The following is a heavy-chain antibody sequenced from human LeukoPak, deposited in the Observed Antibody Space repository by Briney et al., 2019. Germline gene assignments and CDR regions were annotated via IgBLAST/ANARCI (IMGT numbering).Heavy chain of an antibody. CDR3: ARDRGYSGSFDY. Sequence: GGSLRLSCAASGFSLSGYWMTWVRQAPGKGLEWVANINRDGSQKNHVDSVQGRFTISRDNAKNSLYLQMNSLTAEDTAVYYCARDRGYSGSFDYWGQGTLVTVSS. CDR1: GFSLSGYW. J-gene: IGHJ4*02. D-gene: IGHD5-12*01. CDR2: INRDGSQK. V-gene: IGHV3-7*01.